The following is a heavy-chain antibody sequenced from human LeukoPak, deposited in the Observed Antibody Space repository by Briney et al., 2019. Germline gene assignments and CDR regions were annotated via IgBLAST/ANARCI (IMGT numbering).Heavy chain of an antibody. CDR1: GYSISSGYY. D-gene: IGHD6-19*01. Sequence: PSETLSLTCTVSGYSISSGYYWGWIRQPPGKGLEWIGYIYYSGSTNYNPSLKSRVTMSIDTSKNHFSLKLTSVTAADTAAYYCARETSLAGFASGLGFNYWGQGILVTVSS. CDR2: IYYSGST. J-gene: IGHJ4*02. V-gene: IGHV4-61*03. CDR3: ARETSLAGFASGLGFNY.